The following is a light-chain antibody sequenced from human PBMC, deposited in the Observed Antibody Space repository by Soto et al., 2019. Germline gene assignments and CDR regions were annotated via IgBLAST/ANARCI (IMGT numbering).Light chain of an antibody. CDR2: GAS. CDR1: QSVSSN. J-gene: IGKJ1*01. V-gene: IGKV3-15*01. Sequence: EIVMTQSPATLSVSPGERATLSCRASQSVSSNLAWYQQKPGQAPRLLIYGASTRATGIPARFSGSGSGTEFPLTISSLQAEDFAVYHCQQYNNWPPGTFGQGTKVEIK. CDR3: QQYNNWPPGT.